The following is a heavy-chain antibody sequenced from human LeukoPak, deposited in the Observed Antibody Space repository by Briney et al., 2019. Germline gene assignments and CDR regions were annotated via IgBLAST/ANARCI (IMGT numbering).Heavy chain of an antibody. CDR3: ARGIYDFWSGSPASGMDV. Sequence: PGGSLRLSCAASGLTFSSHWMHWVRQAPGKGLVWVSRITNDGSSTTYADSVKGRFTIPRDNAKNTLYLQMNSLRAEDTAVYYCARGIYDFWSGSPASGMDVWGQGTTVTVSS. CDR1: GLTFSSHW. J-gene: IGHJ6*02. V-gene: IGHV3-74*01. CDR2: ITNDGSST. D-gene: IGHD3-3*01.